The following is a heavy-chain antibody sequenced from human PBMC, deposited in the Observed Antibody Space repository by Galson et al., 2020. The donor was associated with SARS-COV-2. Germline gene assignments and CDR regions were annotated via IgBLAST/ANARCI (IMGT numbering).Heavy chain of an antibody. CDR1: GGSISDYS. CDR2: ISHSGTT. Sequence: SETLSLTCAVYGGSISDYSWTWVRQPPGKGLEWIGEISHSGTTHYSPSLKSRVFMSVDTSKNQFSLKLRSVTAADTAIYYCARGGSRPIMAFDYYYFYMDVWGKGTTVTVSS. D-gene: IGHD3-10*01. J-gene: IGHJ6*03. V-gene: IGHV4-34*01. CDR3: ARGGSRPIMAFDYYYFYMDV.